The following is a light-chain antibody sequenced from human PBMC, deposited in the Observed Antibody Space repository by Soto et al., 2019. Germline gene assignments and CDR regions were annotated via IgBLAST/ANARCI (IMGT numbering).Light chain of an antibody. CDR2: DVS. V-gene: IGLV2-14*03. CDR1: SSDVGGYNY. CDR3: SSYTSSTSDV. Sequence: QSALTQPASVSGSPGQSITISCTGTSSDVGGYNYVSWYQQHPGKAPKLVIYDVSNRPSGVSNRFSGSKSGDTASLTISGLQAEDEAVYYCSSYTSSTSDVFGTGTKLTVL. J-gene: IGLJ1*01.